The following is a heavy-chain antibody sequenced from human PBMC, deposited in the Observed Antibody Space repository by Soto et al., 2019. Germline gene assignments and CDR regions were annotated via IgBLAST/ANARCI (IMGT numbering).Heavy chain of an antibody. CDR2: ISGSGGST. CDR3: AKDLEPRYYYYYYYMDV. V-gene: IGHV3-23*01. CDR1: GFTFSSYA. J-gene: IGHJ6*03. Sequence: PGGSLRLSCAASGFTFSSYAMSWVRQAPGKGLEWVSAISGSGGSTYYADSVKGRFTISRDNSKNTLYLQMNSLRAEDTAVYYCAKDLEPRYYYYYYYMDVWGKGTTVTVSS.